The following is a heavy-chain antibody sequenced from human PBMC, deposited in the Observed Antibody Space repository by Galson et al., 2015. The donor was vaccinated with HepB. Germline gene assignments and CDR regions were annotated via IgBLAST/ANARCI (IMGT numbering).Heavy chain of an antibody. V-gene: IGHV3-30-3*01. CDR2: ISYDGSNK. Sequence: SLRLSCAASGFTFSSYAMHWVRQTPGKGLEWVAVISYDGSNKYYADSVKGRFTISRDNSKNTLYLQMNSLRAEDTAVYYCARVDQGWNGDLDYWGQGTLVTVSS. J-gene: IGHJ4*02. CDR3: ARVDQGWNGDLDY. D-gene: IGHD1-1*01. CDR1: GFTFSSYA.